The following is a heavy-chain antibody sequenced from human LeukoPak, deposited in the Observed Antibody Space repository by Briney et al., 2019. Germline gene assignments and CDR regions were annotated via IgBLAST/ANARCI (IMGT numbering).Heavy chain of an antibody. J-gene: IGHJ3*02. Sequence: PGGSLRLSCAASGFTFSSYGMHWVRQAPGKGLEWVAVIWYDGSNKYYADSVKGRFTISRDNSKNTLYLQMNSLRAEDTAVYYCARGDYGDYPTDAFDIWGQGTMVTVSS. CDR3: ARGDYGDYPTDAFDI. CDR2: IWYDGSNK. CDR1: GFTFSSYG. D-gene: IGHD4-17*01. V-gene: IGHV3-33*01.